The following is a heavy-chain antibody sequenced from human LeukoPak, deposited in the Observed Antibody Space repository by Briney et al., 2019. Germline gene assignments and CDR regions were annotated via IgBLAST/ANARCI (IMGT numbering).Heavy chain of an antibody. Sequence: GASVKVSCKASGYTFTGYYMHWVRQAPGQGLEWMGWISAYNGNTNYAQKLQGRVTMTTDTSTSTAYMELRSLRSDDTAVYYCARAPLYQLLSYNWFDPWGQGTLVTVSS. J-gene: IGHJ5*02. CDR3: ARAPLYQLLSYNWFDP. CDR2: ISAYNGNT. CDR1: GYTFTGYY. D-gene: IGHD2-2*01. V-gene: IGHV1-18*04.